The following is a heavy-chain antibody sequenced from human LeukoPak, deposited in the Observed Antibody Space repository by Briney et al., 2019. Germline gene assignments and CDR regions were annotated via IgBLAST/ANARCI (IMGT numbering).Heavy chain of an antibody. Sequence: RSGGSLRLSCVVSGFTISSNFMSWVRQAPGMGLEWVSTIYSDGSTYYADSVKGRFTISRDNSKSTLYVQMNSLRAEDTAVYFCARNIYGEANLDYWGQGTLVTVSS. CDR3: ARNIYGEANLDY. CDR1: GFTISSNF. CDR2: IYSDGST. V-gene: IGHV3-53*01. J-gene: IGHJ4*02. D-gene: IGHD4-17*01.